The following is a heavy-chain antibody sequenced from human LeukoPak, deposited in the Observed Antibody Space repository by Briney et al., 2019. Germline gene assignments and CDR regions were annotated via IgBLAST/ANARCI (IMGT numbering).Heavy chain of an antibody. D-gene: IGHD2-15*01. CDR1: GFTFSSYS. CDR3: AREMSCSGGSCYSGIDY. J-gene: IGHJ4*02. CDR2: ISSSSSTI. V-gene: IGHV3-48*01. Sequence: WGSLRLSCAASGFTFSSYSMNWVSQAPGKGLEWVSYISSSSSTIYYADSVKGRFTISRDNAKNSLYLQMNSLRAEDTALYYCAREMSCSGGSCYSGIDYWGQGTLVTVSS.